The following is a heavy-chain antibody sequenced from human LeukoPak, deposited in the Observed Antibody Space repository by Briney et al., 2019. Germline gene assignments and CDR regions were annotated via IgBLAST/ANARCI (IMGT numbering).Heavy chain of an antibody. D-gene: IGHD6-13*01. V-gene: IGHV1-69*13. CDR3: ARGGFRYSSRKMSD. CDR1: GGTFSSYA. J-gene: IGHJ4*02. Sequence: SVKVSCKASGGTFSSYAISWVRQAPGQGLEWMGGIIPIFGTANYAQKFQGRVTITADESTSTAYMELSSLRSEDTAVYYCARGGFRYSSRKMSDWGQGTLVTVSS. CDR2: IIPIFGTA.